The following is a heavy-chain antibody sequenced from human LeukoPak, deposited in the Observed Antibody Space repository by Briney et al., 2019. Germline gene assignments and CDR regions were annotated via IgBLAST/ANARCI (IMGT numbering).Heavy chain of an antibody. Sequence: ASVKVSCKASGYTFTSYYMHWMRQAPGQGLEWMGIINPSGGSTSYAQKFQRRVTMTRDTSTSTVYMELSSLRSEDTAVYYCARDRSIAAAGINWYFDLWGRGTLVTVSS. D-gene: IGHD6-13*01. CDR3: ARDRSIAAAGINWYFDL. V-gene: IGHV1-46*01. J-gene: IGHJ2*01. CDR1: GYTFTSYY. CDR2: INPSGGST.